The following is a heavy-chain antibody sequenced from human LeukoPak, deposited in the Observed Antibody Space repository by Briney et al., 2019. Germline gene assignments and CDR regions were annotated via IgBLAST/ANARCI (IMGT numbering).Heavy chain of an antibody. CDR2: INPNSGGT. J-gene: IGHJ5*02. Sequence: ASVKVSWKASGCTFTGYYMHWVRQAPGQGLEWMGWINPNSGGTNYAQKFQGRVTMTRDTSISTAYMELSRLRSDDTAVYYCARDLGVVGATTSFWFDPWGQGTLVTVSS. CDR1: GCTFTGYY. V-gene: IGHV1-2*02. D-gene: IGHD1-26*01. CDR3: ARDLGVVGATTSFWFDP.